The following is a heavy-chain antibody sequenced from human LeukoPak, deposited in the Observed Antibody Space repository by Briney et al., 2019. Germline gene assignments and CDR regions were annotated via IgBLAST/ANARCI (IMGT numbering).Heavy chain of an antibody. CDR1: GFTFSSYG. J-gene: IGHJ3*02. V-gene: IGHV3-30*18. CDR3: AKPLGYCSGGSCYSYDAFDI. CDR2: ISYDGSNK. Sequence: GSLRLSCAASGFTFSSYGMHWVRQAPGKGLEWVAVISYDGSNKYYADSVKGRFTISRDNSKNTLYLQMNSLRAEDTAVYYCAKPLGYCSGGSCYSYDAFDIWGQGTMVTVSS. D-gene: IGHD2-15*01.